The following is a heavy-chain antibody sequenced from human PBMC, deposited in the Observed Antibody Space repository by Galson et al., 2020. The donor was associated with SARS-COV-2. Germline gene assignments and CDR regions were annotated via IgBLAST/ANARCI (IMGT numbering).Heavy chain of an antibody. J-gene: IGHJ4*02. Sequence: ETSETLSLTCSVSGGSISSGEYFWSWIRQPPGPGLEWIGCIYNSGSGSTFYNPSLKSRVTISLDTSKNQFSLTLSSVTAADTAVYYCARETPSCSYGDHDYWGQGTLVTVSS. V-gene: IGHV4-30-4*01. CDR3: ARETPSCSYGDHDY. D-gene: IGHD4-17*01. CDR2: IYNSGSGST. CDR1: GGSISSGEYF.